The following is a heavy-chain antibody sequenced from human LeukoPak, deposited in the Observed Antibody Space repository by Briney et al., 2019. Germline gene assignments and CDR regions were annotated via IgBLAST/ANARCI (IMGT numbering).Heavy chain of an antibody. Sequence: ASVKVSCKASGYTFTSYAMHWVRQAPGQSLEWMGWINGGNGNTKYSEKFQGRVTIIRDTSASTAYMELSSLRSEDTAVYYCARVPLHDDSGHYYPHWGQGTLVTVSS. CDR3: ARVPLHDDSGHYYPH. D-gene: IGHD3-22*01. CDR2: INGGNGNT. J-gene: IGHJ1*01. V-gene: IGHV1-3*01. CDR1: GYTFTSYA.